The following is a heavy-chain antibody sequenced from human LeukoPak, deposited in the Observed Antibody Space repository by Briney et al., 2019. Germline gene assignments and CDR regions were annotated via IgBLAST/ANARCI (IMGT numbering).Heavy chain of an antibody. V-gene: IGHV3-74*01. CDR2: INGDGSST. Sequence: GGSLRLSCAASGFTFSSSAMSWVRQAPGKGLEWVSRINGDGSSTSHADSVKGRFTISRDNAKNTVYLQMDSLRADDTAVYYCARGYSSGYRIDYWGQGTLVTVSS. D-gene: IGHD3-22*01. CDR1: GFTFSSSA. J-gene: IGHJ4*02. CDR3: ARGYSSGYRIDY.